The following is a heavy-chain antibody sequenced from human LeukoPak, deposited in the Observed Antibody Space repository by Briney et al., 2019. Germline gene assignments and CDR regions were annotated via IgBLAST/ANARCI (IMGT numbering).Heavy chain of an antibody. D-gene: IGHD3-10*01. CDR2: ISAYNGNT. Sequence: ASVKVSCKASGYTFTSYGISWVRQAPGQGLEWMGWISAYNGNTNYAQKLQGRVTMTTDTSTSTAYMELRSLRSDDTAVYYCARGSSITMVRGVIIEHYYYYYGMDVWGQGTTVTVSS. CDR3: ARGSSITMVRGVIIEHYYYYYGMDV. J-gene: IGHJ6*02. CDR1: GYTFTSYG. V-gene: IGHV1-18*01.